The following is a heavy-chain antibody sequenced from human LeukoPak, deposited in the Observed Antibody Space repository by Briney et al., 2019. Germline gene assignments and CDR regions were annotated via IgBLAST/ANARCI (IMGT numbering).Heavy chain of an antibody. CDR3: AKDGLYDSSGYYQD. Sequence: GGSLRLSCAASGFTFSNYAVSWVRQAPGKGLEWVSAINGPGDSTYYADSVKGRFTISRDNSENTLYLQMYSLRAEDTALYYCAKDGLYDSSGYYQDWGQGALVTVSS. V-gene: IGHV3-23*01. D-gene: IGHD3-22*01. CDR1: GFTFSNYA. J-gene: IGHJ4*02. CDR2: INGPGDST.